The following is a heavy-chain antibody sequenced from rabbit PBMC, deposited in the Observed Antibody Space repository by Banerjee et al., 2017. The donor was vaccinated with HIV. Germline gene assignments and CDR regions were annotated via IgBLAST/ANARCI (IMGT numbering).Heavy chain of an antibody. CDR2: IYTSGGST. D-gene: IGHD8-1*01. CDR3: ARGGSTYPYYFNL. J-gene: IGHJ4*01. V-gene: IGHV1S43*01. CDR1: GFDFSGYH. Sequence: QELVESGGGLVQPGESLKLSCKGSGFDFSGYHMSWVRQAPGRGLELIACIYTSGGSTGYATWVNGRFTITRNTNLNTVDLKMTSLTAADTATYFCARGGSTYPYYFNLWGQGTLVTVS.